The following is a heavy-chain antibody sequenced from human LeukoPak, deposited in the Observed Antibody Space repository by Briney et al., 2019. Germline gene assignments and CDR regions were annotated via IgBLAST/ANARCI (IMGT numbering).Heavy chain of an antibody. V-gene: IGHV5-51*01. D-gene: IGHD2-2*01. CDR3: ARLGYCSSASCYYGMDV. CDR1: GYTFTSHW. Sequence: GESLKISCKGFGYTFTSHWIGWVRQMPGKGLEWMGIIYPGDSDTRYSPSFQGQVTISADKSISTAYLQWSSLKASDTAIYYCARLGYCSSASCYYGMDVWGQGTTVTVSS. CDR2: IYPGDSDT. J-gene: IGHJ6*02.